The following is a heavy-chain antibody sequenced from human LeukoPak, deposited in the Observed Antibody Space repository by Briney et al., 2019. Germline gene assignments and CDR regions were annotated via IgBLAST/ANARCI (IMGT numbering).Heavy chain of an antibody. CDR1: GFIVSSNY. CDR3: TALARDY. J-gene: IGHJ4*02. D-gene: IGHD3-3*02. CDR2: IHNDGST. Sequence: GGSLRLSCAASGFIVSSNYMTWVRQAPGKGPEWVSVIHNDGSTYYADSVKGRFTISRDNSKNTLYLQMNSLRVEDTAVYYCTALARDYWGQGTLVTVSS. V-gene: IGHV3-53*01.